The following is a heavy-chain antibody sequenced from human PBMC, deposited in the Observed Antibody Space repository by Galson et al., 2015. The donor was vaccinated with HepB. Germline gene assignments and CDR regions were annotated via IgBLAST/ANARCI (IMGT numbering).Heavy chain of an antibody. D-gene: IGHD1-7*01. V-gene: IGHV6-1*01. CDR3: AREPVTGTRYFDY. CDR2: TYYRSEWYS. J-gene: IGHJ4*02. Sequence: CAISGDSVSNNNAAWNWIRQSPSRGLEWLGRTYYRSEWYSDYAVSVKSRITLNPDTSKNQFSLQLNSVTPEDTAVYYCAREPVTGTRYFDYWGQGTLVTVSS. CDR1: GDSVSNNNAA.